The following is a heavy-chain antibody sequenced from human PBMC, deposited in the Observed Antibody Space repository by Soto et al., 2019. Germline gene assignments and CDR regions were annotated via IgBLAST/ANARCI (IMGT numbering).Heavy chain of an antibody. Sequence: PSETLSLTCAVYGGSFSGYYWSWIRQPPGKGLEWIGEINHSGSTNYNPSLKSRVTISVDTSKNQFSLKLSSVTAADTAVYYCARGRRVFDWLFRPHWFDPWAQGTLVTVSS. V-gene: IGHV4-34*01. CDR2: INHSGST. CDR3: ARGRRVFDWLFRPHWFDP. D-gene: IGHD3-9*01. CDR1: GGSFSGYY. J-gene: IGHJ5*02.